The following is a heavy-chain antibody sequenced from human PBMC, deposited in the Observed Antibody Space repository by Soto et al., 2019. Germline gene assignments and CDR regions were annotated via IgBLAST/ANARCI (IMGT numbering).Heavy chain of an antibody. J-gene: IGHJ4*02. Sequence: PGGSLRLSCAASGFTFSSYGMHWVRQAPGKGLEWVAVISYDGSNKYYADSVKGRVTITADESTSTAYMELSSLRSEDTAVYYCARDRSPVGANPWSGPNYYFDYWGQGTLVTVSS. D-gene: IGHD1-26*01. CDR2: ISYDGSNK. CDR3: ARDRSPVGANPWSGPNYYFDY. V-gene: IGHV3-30*03. CDR1: GFTFSSYG.